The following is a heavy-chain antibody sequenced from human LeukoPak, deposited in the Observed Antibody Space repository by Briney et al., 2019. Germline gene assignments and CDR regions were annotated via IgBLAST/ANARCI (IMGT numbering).Heavy chain of an antibody. Sequence: GGSLRLSCTASGFTFSTYGMHWVRQAPGKGLEWVTLISYDGSTKYYSDSVKGRFTLSRDNSKNTLYLQMNSLRAEDTALYYCAIHGGGTIRIEAFDVWGQGTMVTISS. J-gene: IGHJ3*01. D-gene: IGHD3-3*01. CDR1: GFTFSTYG. CDR2: ISYDGSTK. V-gene: IGHV3-30*03. CDR3: AIHGGGTIRIEAFDV.